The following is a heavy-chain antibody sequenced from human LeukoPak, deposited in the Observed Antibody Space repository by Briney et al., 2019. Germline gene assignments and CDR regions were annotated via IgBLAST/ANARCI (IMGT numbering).Heavy chain of an antibody. V-gene: IGHV3-30*18. CDR3: AKDGDFWSGFAPGFDP. D-gene: IGHD3-3*01. CDR2: ISYDGSNK. Sequence: PGGSLRLSCAASGFTFSSYGMHWVRQAPGKGLEWVAVISYDGSNKYYADSVKGRFTISRDNSKNTLYLRMNSLRAEDTAVYYCAKDGDFWSGFAPGFDPWGQGTLVTVSS. CDR1: GFTFSSYG. J-gene: IGHJ5*02.